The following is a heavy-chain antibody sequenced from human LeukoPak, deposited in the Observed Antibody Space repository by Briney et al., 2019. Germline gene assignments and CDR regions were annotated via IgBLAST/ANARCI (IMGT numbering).Heavy chain of an antibody. J-gene: IGHJ4*02. CDR2: INHSGST. CDR3: AREGSSGSNIDY. Sequence: KPSETLSLTCAVYGGSFSGYYWSWIRQPPGKGLEWIGEINHSGSTNYNPSLKSRVTISVDTSKNQFSLKLSSVTAADTAVYYCAREGSSGSNIDYWGQGTLATVSS. V-gene: IGHV4-34*01. CDR1: GGSFSGYY. D-gene: IGHD1-26*01.